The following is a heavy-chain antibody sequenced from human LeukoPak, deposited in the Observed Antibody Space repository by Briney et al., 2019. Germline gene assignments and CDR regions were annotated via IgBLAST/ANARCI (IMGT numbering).Heavy chain of an antibody. J-gene: IGHJ4*02. Sequence: SETLSLTCTVSGGSISTYYWSWLRQPAGKGLEWIGRVHGSGNTKYNPLFMSRVTMSVDTSKNQFSLTLSFVTAADTAVYYCARVGSGYDYFDYWGQGNLVTVSS. D-gene: IGHD5-12*01. CDR2: VHGSGNT. V-gene: IGHV4-4*07. CDR3: ARVGSGYDYFDY. CDR1: GGSISTYY.